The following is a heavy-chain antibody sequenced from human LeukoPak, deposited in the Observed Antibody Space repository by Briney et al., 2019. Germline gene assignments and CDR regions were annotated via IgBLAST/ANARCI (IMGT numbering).Heavy chain of an antibody. Sequence: GGSLRLSCAASGFTFSSYAMSWVRQAPGQGPEWVALIRYDGGNKYYADSVKGRFTISRDNSKNTLYLQMNSLRVEDTAMYYCAKAGTQQWLLFVGVYWGQGALVTVSP. J-gene: IGHJ4*02. D-gene: IGHD6-19*01. V-gene: IGHV3-30*02. CDR3: AKAGTQQWLLFVGVY. CDR2: IRYDGGNK. CDR1: GFTFSSYA.